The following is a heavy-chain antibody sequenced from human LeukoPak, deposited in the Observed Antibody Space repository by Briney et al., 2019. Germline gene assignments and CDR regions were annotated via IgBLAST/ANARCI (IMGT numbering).Heavy chain of an antibody. V-gene: IGHV4-39*01. CDR3: ARQFNIVATIGDAFDI. CDR2: IYYSGST. J-gene: IGHJ3*02. D-gene: IGHD5-12*01. Sequence: PSETLSLTCTVSGGSISSSSYYWGWIRQPPGKGLEWIGSIYYSGSTYYNPSLKSRVTISVDTSKNQFSLKLSSVTAADTAVYYCARQFNIVATIGDAFDIWGQGTMVTVSS. CDR1: GGSISSSSYY.